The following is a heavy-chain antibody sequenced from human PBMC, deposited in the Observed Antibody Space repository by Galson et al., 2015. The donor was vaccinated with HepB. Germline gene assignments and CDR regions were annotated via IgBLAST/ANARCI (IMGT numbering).Heavy chain of an antibody. CDR1: GFTFSSYW. V-gene: IGHV3-7*01. CDR3: AKTSVGQWLAHYGMDV. Sequence: SLRLSCAASGFTFSSYWMSWVRQAPGKGLEWVANIKQDGSEKYYVDSVKGRFTISRDNAKNSLYLQMNSLRAEDTAVYYCAKTSVGQWLAHYGMDVWGQGTTVTVSS. CDR2: IKQDGSEK. D-gene: IGHD6-19*01. J-gene: IGHJ6*02.